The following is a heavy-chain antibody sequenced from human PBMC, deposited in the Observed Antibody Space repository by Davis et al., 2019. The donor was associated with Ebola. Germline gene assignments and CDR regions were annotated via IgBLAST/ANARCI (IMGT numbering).Heavy chain of an antibody. J-gene: IGHJ4*02. D-gene: IGHD4-11*01. V-gene: IGHV3-30*02. CDR1: GFSFSISS. CDR2: VRYDGSNK. Sequence: GESLKISCVASGFSFSISSFHWVRQAPGRGLEWVAFVRYDGSNKNYADSVKGRFTISRDDSKDTLYLQMDSLRPEDTAVYYCATQGGYSNGGYFAFWGQGTLVTVSS. CDR3: ATQGGYSNGGYFAF.